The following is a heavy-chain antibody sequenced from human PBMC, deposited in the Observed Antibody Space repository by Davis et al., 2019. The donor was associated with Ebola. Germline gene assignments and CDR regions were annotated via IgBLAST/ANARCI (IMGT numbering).Heavy chain of an antibody. CDR1: GFTVSNNY. J-gene: IGHJ4*02. CDR3: ARARAYSYGSDFDY. Sequence: GESLKISCAVSGFTVSNNYMNWVRQAPGKGLEWVSLISNGGSTYSADSVKGRFTISRDNSKNTMYLQMNSQIAEDTAVYYCARARAYSYGSDFDYWGQGTLVTVSS. V-gene: IGHV3-66*01. D-gene: IGHD5-12*01. CDR2: ISNGGST.